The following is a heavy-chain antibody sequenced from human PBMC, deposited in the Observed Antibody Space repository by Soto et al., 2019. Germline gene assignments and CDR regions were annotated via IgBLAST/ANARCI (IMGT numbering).Heavy chain of an antibody. CDR2: IYYSGST. CDR3: ARDSPLGYCSGGSSYSGYYYGMDV. D-gene: IGHD2-15*01. V-gene: IGHV4-34*09. CDR1: GGSFSGYY. Sequence: SETLSLTCAVYGGSFSGYYWSWIRQPPGKGLEWIGYIYYSGSTYYNPSLKSRVTISVDTSKNQFSLKLSSVTAADTAVYYCARDSPLGYCSGGSSYSGYYYGMDVWGQGTTVTVYS. J-gene: IGHJ6*02.